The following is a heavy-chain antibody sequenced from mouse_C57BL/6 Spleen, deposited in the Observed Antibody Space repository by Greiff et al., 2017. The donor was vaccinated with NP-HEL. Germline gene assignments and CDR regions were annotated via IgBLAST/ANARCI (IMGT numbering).Heavy chain of an antibody. CDR1: GYAFTNYL. V-gene: IGHV1-54*01. Sequence: QVQLQQSGAELVRPGTSVKVSCKASGYAFTNYLIEWVKQRPGQGLEWIGVINPGSGGTNYNEKFTGKATLTADKSSSTAYMQLSSLTSEDSAVYFCARPHYYGSREGYFDVWGTGTTVTVSS. CDR2: INPGSGGT. D-gene: IGHD1-1*01. J-gene: IGHJ1*03. CDR3: ARPHYYGSREGYFDV.